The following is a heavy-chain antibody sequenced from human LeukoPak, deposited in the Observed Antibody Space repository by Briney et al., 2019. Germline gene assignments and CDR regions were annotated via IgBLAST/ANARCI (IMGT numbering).Heavy chain of an antibody. CDR2: INPSGSS. J-gene: IGHJ4*02. CDR1: GGSISSSSYY. D-gene: IGHD2/OR15-2a*01. CDR3: ARTQFLYFFDY. Sequence: SETLSLTCTVSGGSISSSSYYWGWIRQSPGKGLEWIGEINPSGSSSNNPSLKSRVTISVGTSKSQFSLKVSSVTAADTAVYYCARTQFLYFFDYWSQGTLVTVSS. V-gene: IGHV4-39*07.